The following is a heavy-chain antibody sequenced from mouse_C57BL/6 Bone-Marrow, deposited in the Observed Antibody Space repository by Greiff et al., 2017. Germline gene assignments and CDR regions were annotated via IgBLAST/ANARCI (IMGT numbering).Heavy chain of an antibody. CDR1: GYTFTSYW. Sequence: VKLQQPGAELVKPGASVKLSCKASGYTFTSYWMHWVKQRPGRGLEWIGRIDPNRGGTRYNEKFKSKATLTVDKPSSTAYMQLSSLTSEDSAVYDCARGLLRGVCAYWGQGTLVTVSA. CDR3: ARGLLRGVCAY. CDR2: IDPNRGGT. D-gene: IGHD2-3*01. V-gene: IGHV1-72*01. J-gene: IGHJ3*01.